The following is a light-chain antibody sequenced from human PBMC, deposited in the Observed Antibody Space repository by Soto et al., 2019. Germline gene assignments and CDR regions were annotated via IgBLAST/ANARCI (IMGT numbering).Light chain of an antibody. Sequence: QSALTQPASVSGSPGQSITISCTGTSSDVGNYNLVSWYQQHPGKAPKLMIYEGGKRPSGVSNRFSGSKSGNTASLTISILQAEDEADYYCCSYAGSSTYVFGTGTKLTVL. CDR2: EGG. CDR1: SSDVGNYNL. V-gene: IGLV2-23*01. J-gene: IGLJ1*01. CDR3: CSYAGSSTYV.